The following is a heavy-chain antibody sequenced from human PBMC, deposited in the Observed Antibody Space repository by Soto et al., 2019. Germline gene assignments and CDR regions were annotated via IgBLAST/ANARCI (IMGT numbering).Heavy chain of an antibody. V-gene: IGHV3-7*01. CDR1: GFTFSSYW. Sequence: GGSLRLSCAASGFTFSSYWMSWVRQAPGKGLEWVANIKQDGSEKYYVDSVKGRLTISRDNAKNSLYLQMNSLRAEDTAVYYCARERVDAVVVVAATTYYYYYGMDVWGQGTTVTVSS. J-gene: IGHJ6*02. CDR2: IKQDGSEK. CDR3: ARERVDAVVVVAATTYYYYYGMDV. D-gene: IGHD2-15*01.